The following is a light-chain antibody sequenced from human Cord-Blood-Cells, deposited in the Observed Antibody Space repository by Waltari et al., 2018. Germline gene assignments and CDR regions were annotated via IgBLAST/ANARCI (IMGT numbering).Light chain of an antibody. CDR3: CSYAGSSTYV. J-gene: IGLJ1*01. CDR2: EVS. CDR1: SSDVGGYNL. Sequence: QSALTQPASVSGSPGQSITISCTGPSSDVGGYNLVSWYQHHPGKAPKLMIYEVSKRPSGVSNRFSGSKSGNTASLTISGLQAEDEADYYCCSYAGSSTYVFGTGTKVTVL. V-gene: IGLV2-23*02.